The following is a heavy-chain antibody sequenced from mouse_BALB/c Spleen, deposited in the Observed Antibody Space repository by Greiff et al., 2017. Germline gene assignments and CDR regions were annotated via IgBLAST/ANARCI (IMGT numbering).Heavy chain of an antibody. V-gene: IGHV1-87*01. J-gene: IGHJ3*01. CDR2: IYPGDGDT. CDR3: ARSGGSPAWFAY. Sequence: QVQLQQSGAELARPGASVKLSCKASGYTFTSYWMQWVKQRPGQGLEWIGAIYPGDGDTRYTQKFKGKATLTADKSSSTAYMQLSSLASEDSAVYYCARSGGSPAWFAYWGQGTLVTVSA. CDR1: GYTFTSYW. D-gene: IGHD1-1*02.